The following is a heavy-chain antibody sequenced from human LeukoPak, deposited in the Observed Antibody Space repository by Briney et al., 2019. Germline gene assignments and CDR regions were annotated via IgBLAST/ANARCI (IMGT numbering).Heavy chain of an antibody. CDR2: ISYDGSNK. V-gene: IGHV3-30-3*01. CDR3: ARDPSSGYYYYFDY. Sequence: GGSLRLSCAASAFTFSSYAMHWVRQAPGKGLEWVAVISYDGSNKYYADSVKGRFTISRDNSKNTLYLQMNSLRAEDTAVYYCARDPSSGYYYYFDYWGQGTLVTVSS. CDR1: AFTFSSYA. D-gene: IGHD3-22*01. J-gene: IGHJ4*02.